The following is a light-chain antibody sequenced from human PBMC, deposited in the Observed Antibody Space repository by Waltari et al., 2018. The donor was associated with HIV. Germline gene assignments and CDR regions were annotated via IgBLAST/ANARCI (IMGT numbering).Light chain of an antibody. V-gene: IGLV1-47*01. CDR1: SSNVGSKP. CDR3: VAWDDSLSGYV. CDR2: RDY. J-gene: IGLJ1*01. Sequence: QSVLTQPPSASGTLGQRVTISCPGSSSNVGSKPVYWFQQVPGTAPKLLIYRDYPGPAGIPSRFSGSKSGASASLTISGLRSEDEADYYCVAWDDSLSGYVFGTGTKVSVL.